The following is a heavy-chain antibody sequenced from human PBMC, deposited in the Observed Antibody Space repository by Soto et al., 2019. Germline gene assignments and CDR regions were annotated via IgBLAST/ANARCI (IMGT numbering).Heavy chain of an antibody. CDR1: GFSLTTSAVA. J-gene: IGHJ4*02. Sequence: QITLKESGPTLVKPTQPLTLTCTFSGFSLTTSAVAVGWIRQPPGKALEWLAIIYGSDDKFYSPSLRSGLTSPKDTSTNQVVLTMTNMDPVDTATYYCARRYDPYYFDYWGKGTLVTVSS. D-gene: IGHD1-1*01. CDR2: IYGSDDK. CDR3: ARRYDPYYFDY. V-gene: IGHV2-5*01.